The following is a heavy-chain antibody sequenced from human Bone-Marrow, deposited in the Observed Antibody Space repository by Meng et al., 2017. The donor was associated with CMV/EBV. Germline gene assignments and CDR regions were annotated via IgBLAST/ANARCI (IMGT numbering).Heavy chain of an antibody. CDR3: ARGGGWYCSTSCYYDDFDI. CDR2: ITPFSGNT. V-gene: IGHV1-45*02. CDR1: GYTFTYRY. J-gene: IGHJ3*02. D-gene: IGHD2-2*01. Sequence: SVKVSCKASGYTFTYRYLHWVRQAPGQALEWMGWITPFSGNTNYAQKFQDRVTITRDRSMSTAYMELSSLRSEDTAMYYCARGGGWYCSTSCYYDDFDIWGQGTMVTVSS.